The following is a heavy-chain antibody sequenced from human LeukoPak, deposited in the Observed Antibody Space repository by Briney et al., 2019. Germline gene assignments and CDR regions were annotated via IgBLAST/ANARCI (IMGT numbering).Heavy chain of an antibody. CDR3: ARDLGRVANDYYFDS. J-gene: IGHJ4*02. V-gene: IGHV4-59*11. Sequence: PSGTLSLTCTISGASISSHYWSWLRQPPGKELEWIGYIDNGGSPKYSPSLRSRVTMSVVTSKNQFSLKLNSVTAADTAVYYCARDLGRVANDYYFDSWGQGTLVTVSS. CDR2: IDNGGSP. CDR1: GASISSHY. D-gene: IGHD4/OR15-4a*01.